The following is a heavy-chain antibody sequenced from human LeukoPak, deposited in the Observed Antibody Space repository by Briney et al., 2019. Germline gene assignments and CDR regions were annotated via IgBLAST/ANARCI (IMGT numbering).Heavy chain of an antibody. CDR3: AKDIGYKLELQSGFDY. CDR1: GFTFDDYA. D-gene: IGHD1-7*01. Sequence: PGGSLRLSCAASGFTFDDYAMHWVRQAPGKGLEWVSGISWNSGSIGYADSVKGRFTISRDNAKNSLYLQTNSLRAEDMALYYCAKDIGYKLELQSGFDYWGQGTLVTVSS. J-gene: IGHJ4*02. CDR2: ISWNSGSI. V-gene: IGHV3-9*03.